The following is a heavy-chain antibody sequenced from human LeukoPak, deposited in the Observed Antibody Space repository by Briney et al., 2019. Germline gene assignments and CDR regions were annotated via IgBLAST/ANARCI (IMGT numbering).Heavy chain of an antibody. CDR2: IYHSGST. Sequence: SETLSLTCTVSGGSISSYYWSWIRQPPGKGLEWIGSIYHSGSTYYNPSLKSRVTISVDTSKNQFSLKLSSVTAADTAVYYCARDLKGDIVVVVAENWFDPWGQGTLATVSS. D-gene: IGHD2-15*01. CDR1: GGSISSYY. V-gene: IGHV4-38-2*02. CDR3: ARDLKGDIVVVVAENWFDP. J-gene: IGHJ5*02.